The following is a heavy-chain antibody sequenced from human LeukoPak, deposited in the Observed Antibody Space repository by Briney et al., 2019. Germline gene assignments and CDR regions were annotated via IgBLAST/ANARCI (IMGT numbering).Heavy chain of an antibody. CDR1: GGTFSSFA. V-gene: IGHV1-69*06. D-gene: IGHD3-10*01. Sequence: SVKVSCKASGGTFSSFAISWVRQAPGQGLEWMGGIIPIFGTANYAQKFQGRVTITADKSTSTAYMELSSLRSEDTAVYYCARGERFAYFQHWGQGTLVTVSS. CDR2: IIPIFGTA. J-gene: IGHJ1*01. CDR3: ARGERFAYFQH.